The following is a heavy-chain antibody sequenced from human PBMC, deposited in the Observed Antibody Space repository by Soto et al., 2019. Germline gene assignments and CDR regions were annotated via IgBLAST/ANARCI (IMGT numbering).Heavy chain of an antibody. V-gene: IGHV3-23*01. CDR2: ISGSGGST. Sequence: GGSLILSCAASGFTFSSYAMSWVRQAPGKGLEWVSAISGSGGSTYYADSVKGRFTISRDNSKNTLYLQMNSLRAEDTAVYYCARRQKLEFETVAGTRYYYYYMDVWGKGTTVTVSS. CDR1: GFTFSSYA. J-gene: IGHJ6*03. D-gene: IGHD6-19*01. CDR3: ARRQKLEFETVAGTRYYYYYMDV.